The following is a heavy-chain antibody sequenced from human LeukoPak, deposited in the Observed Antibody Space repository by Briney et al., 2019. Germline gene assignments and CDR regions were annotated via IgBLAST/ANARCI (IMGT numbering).Heavy chain of an antibody. V-gene: IGHV4-59*08. CDR3: ARHDLYSYYYFDY. Sequence: SETLSLTCTVSGGSISSYYWSWIRQPPGKGLEWIGYIYYSGSTNYNPSLKSRVTISVDTSKNQFSLKLSSVTAADTAVYYCARHDLYSYYYFDYWGQGTLVTISS. CDR1: GGSISSYY. CDR2: IYYSGST. D-gene: IGHD1-26*01. J-gene: IGHJ4*02.